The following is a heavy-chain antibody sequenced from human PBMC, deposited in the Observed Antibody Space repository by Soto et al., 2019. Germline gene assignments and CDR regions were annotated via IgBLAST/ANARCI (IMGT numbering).Heavy chain of an antibody. CDR2: MYNTGST. CDR1: GGSISGYY. J-gene: IGHJ6*02. Sequence: PSETLSLTCTVSGGSISGYYWSWIRQPPGKGLEWIGYMYNTGSTVYNPSFKSRVTISVDTSKNQFSLKLNSVTAADTAVYYCARDLWCYCGTDCYPLYFWGQGSTVTVSS. D-gene: IGHD2-21*02. V-gene: IGHV4-59*01. CDR3: ARDLWCYCGTDCYPLYF.